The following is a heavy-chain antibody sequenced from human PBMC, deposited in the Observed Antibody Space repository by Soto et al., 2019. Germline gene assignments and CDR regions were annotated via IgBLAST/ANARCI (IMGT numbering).Heavy chain of an antibody. V-gene: IGHV1-46*01. Sequence: QVQLVQSGAEVKKPGASVKVSCKASGYTFTSYYMHWVRQAPGQGLEWMGIINPSGGSTSYAQEFQGRVTMTRDTSTSTVYMELSSLRSEDTAVYYCASGRWLQPFDYWGQGTLVTVSS. D-gene: IGHD5-12*01. CDR2: INPSGGST. CDR3: ASGRWLQPFDY. CDR1: GYTFTSYY. J-gene: IGHJ4*02.